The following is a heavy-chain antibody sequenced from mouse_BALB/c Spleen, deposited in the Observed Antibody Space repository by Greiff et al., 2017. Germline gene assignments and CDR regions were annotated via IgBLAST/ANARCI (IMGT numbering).Heavy chain of an antibody. CDR2: IWSGGST. D-gene: IGHD1-1*01. V-gene: IGHV2-2*02. Sequence: VQLQQSGPGLVQPSQSLSITCTVSGFSLTSYGVHWVRQSPGKGLEWLGVIWSGGSTDYNAAFISRLSISKDNSTSQVFFKMNSLQANDTAIYYCARAYYGSSPPFAYWGQGTLVTVSA. CDR1: GFSLTSYG. J-gene: IGHJ3*01. CDR3: ARAYYGSSPPFAY.